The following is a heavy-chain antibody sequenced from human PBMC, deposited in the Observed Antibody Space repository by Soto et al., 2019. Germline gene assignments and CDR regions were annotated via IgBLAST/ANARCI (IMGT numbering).Heavy chain of an antibody. J-gene: IGHJ3*02. D-gene: IGHD6-13*01. CDR2: IYYSGST. CDR3: ARDAPKLAAPGHGAVFDAFDI. V-gene: IGHV4-59*01. Sequence: LSLTCTVSGGSISSYYWSWIRQPPGKGLEWIGYIYYSGSTNYNPSLKSRVTISVDTSKNQFSLKLSSVTAADTAVYYCARDAPKLAAPGHGAVFDAFDIWGQGTMVTV. CDR1: GGSISSYY.